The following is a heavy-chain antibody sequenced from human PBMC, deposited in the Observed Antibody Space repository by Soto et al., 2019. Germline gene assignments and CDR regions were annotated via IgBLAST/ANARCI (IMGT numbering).Heavy chain of an antibody. CDR3: ARRGSISCYGY. CDR1: GFTFSSYW. J-gene: IGHJ4*02. V-gene: IGHV3-74*01. D-gene: IGHD2-15*01. CDR2: INSDGSST. Sequence: GGSLRLSCAASGFTFSSYWMHWVRQAPGKGLVWVSRINSDGSSTSYADSVKGRFTISRDNAKNTLYLQMNSLRAEDTAVYYCARRGSISCYGYWGQGTLVTVSS.